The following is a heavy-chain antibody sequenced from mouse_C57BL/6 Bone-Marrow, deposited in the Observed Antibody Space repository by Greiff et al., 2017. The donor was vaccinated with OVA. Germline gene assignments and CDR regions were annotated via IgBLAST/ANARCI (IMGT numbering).Heavy chain of an antibody. CDR3: AREGLRRLFAY. CDR2: INPNNGGT. D-gene: IGHD2-4*01. V-gene: IGHV1-22*01. CDR1: GYTLPDYN. Sequence: EVQLQESGPELVKPGASVKMSCKASGYTLPDYNMHWVKQSHGKSLEWIGYINPNNGGTSSNQKFKGKATLTVNKSSSTAYMELRSLTSEDSAVYYCAREGLRRLFAYWGQGTLVTVSA. J-gene: IGHJ3*01.